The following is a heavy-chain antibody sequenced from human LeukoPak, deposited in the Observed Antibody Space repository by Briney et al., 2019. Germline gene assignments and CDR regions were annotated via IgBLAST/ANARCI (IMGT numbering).Heavy chain of an antibody. J-gene: IGHJ6*02. CDR1: GGTFSGYA. Sequence: SVNVSCKASGGTFSGYAISWVRQAPGQGLEWVGGIIPIFGTANYAQKFQGRVTITADESTSTAYMELSSLRSEDTAVYYCARGYRILTGLGPYGMDVWGQGTTVTVSS. D-gene: IGHD3-9*01. V-gene: IGHV1-69*13. CDR3: ARGYRILTGLGPYGMDV. CDR2: IIPIFGTA.